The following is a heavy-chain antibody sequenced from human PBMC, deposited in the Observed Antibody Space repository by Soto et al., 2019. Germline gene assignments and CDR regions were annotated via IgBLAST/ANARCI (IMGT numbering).Heavy chain of an antibody. V-gene: IGHV1-69*13. CDR2: IIPIFGTA. Sequence: SVKVSCKASGGTFGSYAISWVRQAPGQGLEWMGGIIPIFGTANYAQKFQGRVTITADESTSTAYMELSSLRSEDTAVYYCARQLAVAGPDYYGMDVWGQGTTVTVSS. CDR3: ARQLAVAGPDYYGMDV. J-gene: IGHJ6*02. D-gene: IGHD6-19*01. CDR1: GGTFGSYA.